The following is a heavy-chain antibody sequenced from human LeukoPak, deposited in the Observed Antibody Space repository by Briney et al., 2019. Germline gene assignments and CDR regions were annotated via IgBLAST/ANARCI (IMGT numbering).Heavy chain of an antibody. CDR2: IYYSGST. J-gene: IGHJ5*02. V-gene: IGHV4-59*12. D-gene: IGHD6-13*01. Sequence: KTSETLSLTCTVSGGSISSYYWSWIRQPPGKGLEWIGYIYYSGSTNYNPSLKSRVTISVDTSKNQFSLKLSSVTAADTAVYYCARGRYSSSRYWFDPWGQGTLVTVSS. CDR1: GGSISSYY. CDR3: ARGRYSSSRYWFDP.